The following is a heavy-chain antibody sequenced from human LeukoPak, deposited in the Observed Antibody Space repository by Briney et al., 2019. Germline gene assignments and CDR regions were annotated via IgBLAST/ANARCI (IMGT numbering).Heavy chain of an antibody. J-gene: IGHJ4*02. CDR1: GYTFTSYG. V-gene: IGHV1-18*01. Sequence: ASVKVSCKASGYTFTSYGISWVRRAPGQGLEWMGWISAYNGNTNYAQKLQGRVTMTTDASTSTAYMELRSLRSDDTAVYYCARDSASYSSGWEFDYWGQGTLVTVSS. CDR3: ARDSASYSSGWEFDY. CDR2: ISAYNGNT. D-gene: IGHD6-19*01.